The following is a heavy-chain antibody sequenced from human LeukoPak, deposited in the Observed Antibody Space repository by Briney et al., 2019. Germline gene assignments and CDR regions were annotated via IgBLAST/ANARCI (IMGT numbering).Heavy chain of an antibody. CDR3: ARHLTYYDILTGYYPPYYFDY. J-gene: IGHJ4*02. D-gene: IGHD3-9*01. Sequence: GESLKISGKGSGYSFTSYWIGWVRQMPGKGLEWMGIIYPGDSDTRYSPSFQGQVTISADKSISTAYLQWSSLKASDTAMYYCARHLTYYDILTGYYPPYYFDYWGQGTLVTVSS. V-gene: IGHV5-51*01. CDR1: GYSFTSYW. CDR2: IYPGDSDT.